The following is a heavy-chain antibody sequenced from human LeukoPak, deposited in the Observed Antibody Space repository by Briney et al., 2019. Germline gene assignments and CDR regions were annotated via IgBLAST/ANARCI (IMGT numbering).Heavy chain of an antibody. Sequence: SETLSLTCAVYGGSFSGYYWGWIRQPPGKGLEWIGEINHSGSTNYNPSLKSRVTISVDTSKNQFSLKLTSVSVADTAVYYCARDKGSSWYQHWFDPWGQGTLVTVFS. CDR1: GGSFSGYY. V-gene: IGHV4-34*01. CDR3: ARDKGSSWYQHWFDP. CDR2: INHSGST. D-gene: IGHD6-13*01. J-gene: IGHJ5*02.